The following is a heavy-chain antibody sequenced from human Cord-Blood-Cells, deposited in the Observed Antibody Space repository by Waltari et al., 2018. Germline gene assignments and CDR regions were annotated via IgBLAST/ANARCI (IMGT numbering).Heavy chain of an antibody. J-gene: IGHJ2*01. CDR3: ASDRLSGSGNWYSEL. V-gene: IGHV1-69*01. Sequence: QVQLVQSGAELMKPGGSLMVSGGASGGSCAGSAITLVRQATGQVLEGMGRRTPSCGAANSAQTSPGRDTITADESTSTAYMELSSLRAEETSMYFGASDRLSGSGNWYSELWGRGILVTVSS. CDR1: GGSCAGSA. CDR2: RTPSCGAA. D-gene: IGHD6-19*01.